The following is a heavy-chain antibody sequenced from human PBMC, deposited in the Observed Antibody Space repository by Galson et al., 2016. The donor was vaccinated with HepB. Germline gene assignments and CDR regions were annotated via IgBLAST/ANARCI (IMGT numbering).Heavy chain of an antibody. CDR1: GTSVSSGDYY. V-gene: IGHV4-31*03. CDR3: ARYDESVKNWPLRSHNWIDP. CDR2: ISDSGST. D-gene: IGHD2/OR15-2a*01. Sequence: CTVSGTSVSSGDYYWTWIRQRPGEGLEWIGYISDSGSTYYNPSLKSRLTLSVDTSKNQFSLDLNTVTPADTAVYFCARYDESVKNWPLRSHNWIDPWGQGTLVTVSS. J-gene: IGHJ5*02.